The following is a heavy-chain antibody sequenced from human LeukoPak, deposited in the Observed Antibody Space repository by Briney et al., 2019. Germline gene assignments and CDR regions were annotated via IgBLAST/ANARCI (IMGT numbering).Heavy chain of an antibody. CDR2: IYYSGST. V-gene: IGHV4-59*12. D-gene: IGHD3-9*01. CDR1: GGSISSYY. Sequence: SETLSLTCTVSGGSISSYYWSWIRQPPGKGLEWIGYIYYSGSTSYNPSLKSRVTISVDTSKNHFSLKLSSVTAADTAVYYCAREESLELRYWGQGTLVTVSS. CDR3: AREESLELRY. J-gene: IGHJ4*02.